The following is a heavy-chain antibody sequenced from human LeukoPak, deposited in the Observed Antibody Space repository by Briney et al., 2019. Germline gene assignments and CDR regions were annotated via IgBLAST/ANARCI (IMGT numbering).Heavy chain of an antibody. V-gene: IGHV3-33*06. CDR3: AKASHAGYDSSGEFDY. Sequence: GGSLRLSCAASGFTFSSYGMHWVRQAPGKGLEWVAVIWYDGSNKYYADSVKGRFTISRDNSKNTLYLQINSLRAEDTAVYYCAKASHAGYDSSGEFDYWGQGTLVTVSS. CDR1: GFTFSSYG. CDR2: IWYDGSNK. D-gene: IGHD3-22*01. J-gene: IGHJ4*02.